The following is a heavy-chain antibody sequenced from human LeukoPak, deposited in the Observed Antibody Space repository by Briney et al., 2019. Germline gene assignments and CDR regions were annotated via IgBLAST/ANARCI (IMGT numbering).Heavy chain of an antibody. D-gene: IGHD5-12*01. J-gene: IGHJ3*02. Sequence: SETLSLTCTVSGYSISSGYYWGWIRQPPGKGLEWIGSIYHSGSTYYNPSLKSRVTISVDTSKNQFSLKLSSVTAADTAVYYCARRQKYSGYDNAFDIWGQGTMVTVSS. V-gene: IGHV4-38-2*02. CDR2: IYHSGST. CDR3: ARRQKYSGYDNAFDI. CDR1: GYSISSGYY.